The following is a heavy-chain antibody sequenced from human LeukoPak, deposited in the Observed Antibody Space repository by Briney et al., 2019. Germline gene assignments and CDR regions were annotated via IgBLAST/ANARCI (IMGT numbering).Heavy chain of an antibody. D-gene: IGHD2-21*01. V-gene: IGHV4-4*07. CDR3: ARYSVAGYYYYYYYMDV. J-gene: IGHJ6*03. Sequence: PSETPSLTCTVSGGSISSYYWSWIRQPAGKGLEWIGRIYTSGSTNYNPSLKSRVTMSVDTSKNQFSLKLSSVTAADTAVYYCARYSVAGYYYYYYYMDVWGKGTTVTVSS. CDR1: GGSISSYY. CDR2: IYTSGST.